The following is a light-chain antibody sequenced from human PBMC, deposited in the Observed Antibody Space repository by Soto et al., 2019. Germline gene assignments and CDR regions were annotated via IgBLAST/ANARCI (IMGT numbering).Light chain of an antibody. Sequence: DIQMTQSPSSLSASVGDRVTSTCRASQSISSYLNWYQQKPGKAPKLLIYGASSLQSGVPSRFSGSGSGPDFSLTISSLQPEDFATYYCQQSYSTPFTFGGGTKVEIK. V-gene: IGKV1-39*01. CDR1: QSISSY. CDR3: QQSYSTPFT. J-gene: IGKJ4*01. CDR2: GAS.